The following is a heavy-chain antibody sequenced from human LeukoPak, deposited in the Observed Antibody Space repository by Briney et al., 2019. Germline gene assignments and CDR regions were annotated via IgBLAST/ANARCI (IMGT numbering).Heavy chain of an antibody. D-gene: IGHD2-15*01. CDR1: GGSMADYY. Sequence: PSETLSLTCTVSGGSMADYYWSWIRQAPGKGLEWIGYMSYSGSTNYNPSLKSRVTISVDTSKNQFSLNLNSVSAEDTAVYHCAKQGSCSGGSCYAHHFDSWGQGTLVTVSS. CDR2: MSYSGST. V-gene: IGHV4-59*01. J-gene: IGHJ4*02. CDR3: AKQGSCSGGSCYAHHFDS.